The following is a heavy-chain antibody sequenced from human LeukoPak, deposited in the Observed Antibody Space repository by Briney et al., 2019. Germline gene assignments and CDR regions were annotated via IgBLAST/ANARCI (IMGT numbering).Heavy chain of an antibody. CDR3: AKPRNRNYDN. CDR2: IYPGDSET. CDR1: GYSFSNYW. V-gene: IGHV5-51*07. J-gene: IGHJ4*02. D-gene: IGHD1-14*01. Sequence: GESLKISCKGSGYSFSNYWIAWVHQMPGKGLEWMGIIYPGDSETRYSPSFQGQVTISADKSISTAYLQWSSLKASDTAKYYCAKPRNRNYDNWGQGTLVTVSS.